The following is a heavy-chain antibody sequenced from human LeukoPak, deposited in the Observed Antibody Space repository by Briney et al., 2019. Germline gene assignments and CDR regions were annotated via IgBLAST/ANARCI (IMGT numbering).Heavy chain of an antibody. J-gene: IGHJ4*02. CDR3: ARSGYSNFDY. V-gene: IGHV4-38-2*02. CDR1: GYSISSGYY. D-gene: IGHD3-3*01. Sequence: SETLSLTCTVSGYSISSGYYWGWIRQPPGKGLEWIGSIYHSGSTYYNPSLKSRVTISVDTSKNQFSLKLSSVTAADTAVYYCARSGYSNFDYWGQGTLVTVSS. CDR2: IYHSGST.